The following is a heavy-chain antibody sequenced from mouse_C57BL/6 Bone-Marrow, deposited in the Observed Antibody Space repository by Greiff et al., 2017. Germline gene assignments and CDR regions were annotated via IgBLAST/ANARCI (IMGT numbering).Heavy chain of an antibody. V-gene: IGHV1-61*01. CDR2: IYPSDSET. J-gene: IGHJ4*01. D-gene: IGHD2-3*01. Sequence: VQLQQPGAELVRPGSSVKLSCKASGYTFTSYWMDWVKQRPGQGLEWIGNIYPSDSETHYNQKFKDKATLTVDKSSSTAYMQLSSLTSEDSAVYYCARSNDGYYVRYAMDYWGQGTSVTVSS. CDR1: GYTFTSYW. CDR3: ARSNDGYYVRYAMDY.